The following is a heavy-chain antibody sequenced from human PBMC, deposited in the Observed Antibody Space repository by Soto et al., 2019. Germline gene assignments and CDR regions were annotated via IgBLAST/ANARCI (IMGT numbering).Heavy chain of an antibody. CDR3: AQDDYYDILTGYSLTYFDY. CDR2: ISGSGGST. J-gene: IGHJ4*02. Sequence: GGSLRLSCAASGFTFSSYAMSWVRQAPGKGLEWVSAISGSGGSTYYADSVKGRFTISRDNSKNTLYLQMNSLRAEDTAVYYCAQDDYYDILTGYSLTYFDYWGQGTLVTVSS. CDR1: GFTFSSYA. D-gene: IGHD3-9*01. V-gene: IGHV3-23*01.